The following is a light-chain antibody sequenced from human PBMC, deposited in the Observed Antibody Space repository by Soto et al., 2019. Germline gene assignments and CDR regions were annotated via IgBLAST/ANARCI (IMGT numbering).Light chain of an antibody. Sequence: DIQMTQSPSSLSASVGDRVTITCRASQSISNYLNCYQQKPGKAPNLLIYAASSLHSGVPSRFSGSGSGTDFTLTISSLQPEDFATYFCQQSYITPGTFGQGTKVEIK. V-gene: IGKV1-39*01. CDR2: AAS. CDR3: QQSYITPGT. J-gene: IGKJ1*01. CDR1: QSISNY.